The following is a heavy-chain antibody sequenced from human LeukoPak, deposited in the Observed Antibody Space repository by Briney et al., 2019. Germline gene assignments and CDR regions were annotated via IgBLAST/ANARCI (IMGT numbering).Heavy chain of an antibody. CDR3: ANDASGSYFGAFDI. D-gene: IGHD3-10*01. CDR2: IIPIFGTA. Sequence: ASVKVSCKASGGTFSSYAISWVRQAPGQGLEWMGGIIPIFGTANYAQKLQGRVTMTTDTSTSTAYMELRSLRSDDTAVYYCANDASGSYFGAFDIWGQGTMVTVSS. CDR1: GGTFSSYA. J-gene: IGHJ3*02. V-gene: IGHV1-69*05.